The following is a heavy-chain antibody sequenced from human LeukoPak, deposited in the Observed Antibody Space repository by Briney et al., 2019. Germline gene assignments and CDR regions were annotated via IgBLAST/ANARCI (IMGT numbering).Heavy chain of an antibody. CDR1: GGSFSGYY. CDR3: ARDSYMRTSWGLYYYYYMDV. CDR2: INHSGST. D-gene: IGHD7-27*01. Sequence: SETLSLTCAFYGGSFSGYYWSWIRQPPGKGREGMGEINHSGSTNYNPSLKSRGTISVDTSKNQFSLKLGSVTAADTAVYYCARDSYMRTSWGLYYYYYMDVWGKGTTVTLSS. V-gene: IGHV4-34*01. J-gene: IGHJ6*03.